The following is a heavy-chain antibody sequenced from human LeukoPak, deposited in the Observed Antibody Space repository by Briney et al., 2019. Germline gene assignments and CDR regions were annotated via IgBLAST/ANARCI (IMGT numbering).Heavy chain of an antibody. V-gene: IGHV3-23*01. Sequence: PGGSLRLSCAASGFTFSSYAMSWVRQAPGKGLEWVSAISGSGGSTYYADSVKGRFTISRDNSKNTLYLQMNSLRAEDTAVYYCAKDRAAAGEGYYFDYWGQGTLVTVSS. D-gene: IGHD6-13*01. CDR3: AKDRAAAGEGYYFDY. J-gene: IGHJ4*02. CDR1: GFTFSSYA. CDR2: ISGSGGST.